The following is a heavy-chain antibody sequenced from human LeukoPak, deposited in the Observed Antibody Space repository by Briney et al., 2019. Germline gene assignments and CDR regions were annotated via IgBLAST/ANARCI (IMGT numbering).Heavy chain of an antibody. CDR1: GFTFSSSA. CDR3: ARALGSSWPVDY. CDR2: ISSSSSYI. J-gene: IGHJ4*02. D-gene: IGHD6-13*01. Sequence: GGSLRLSCSASGFTFSSSAMSWVRQAPGKGLEWVSSISSSSSYIYYADSVKGRFTISRDNAKNSLYLQMNSLRAEDTAVYYCARALGSSWPVDYWGQGTLVTVSS. V-gene: IGHV3-21*01.